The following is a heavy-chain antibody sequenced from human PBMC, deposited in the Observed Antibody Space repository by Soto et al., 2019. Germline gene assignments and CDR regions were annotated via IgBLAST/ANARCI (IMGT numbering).Heavy chain of an antibody. V-gene: IGHV1-69*13. CDR3: ARESGYSGYAPRNHWFDP. CDR2: IIPIFGTA. CDR1: GGTFSSYA. Sequence: SVKVSCKASGGTFSSYAISWVRQAPGQGLEWMGGIIPIFGTANYAQKFQGRVTITADESTNTAYMELSSLRSEDTAVYYCARESGYSGYAPRNHWFDPWGQGTLVTVSS. J-gene: IGHJ5*02. D-gene: IGHD5-12*01.